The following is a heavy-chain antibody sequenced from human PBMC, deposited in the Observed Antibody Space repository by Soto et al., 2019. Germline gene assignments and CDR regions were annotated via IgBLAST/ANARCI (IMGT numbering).Heavy chain of an antibody. V-gene: IGHV1-18*01. Sequence: GASVKVSCKASGYTFTSYGISWVRQAPGQGLEWMGWISAYNGNTKYSQKFQGRVTITRDTSASTAYMELSSLRSEDTAVYYCARGLRFLEWLSPYYYYYYGMDVWGQGTTVTVSS. CDR2: ISAYNGNT. CDR3: ARGLRFLEWLSPYYYYYYGMDV. D-gene: IGHD3-3*01. CDR1: GYTFTSYG. J-gene: IGHJ6*02.